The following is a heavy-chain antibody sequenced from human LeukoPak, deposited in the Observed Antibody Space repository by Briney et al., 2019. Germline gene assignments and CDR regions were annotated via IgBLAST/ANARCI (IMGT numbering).Heavy chain of an antibody. J-gene: IGHJ6*02. V-gene: IGHV3-49*04. CDR1: GLIFGDHA. CDR3: ARGPIHLWLHNGMDV. D-gene: IGHD5-18*01. Sequence: GQSLRLSCTASGLIFGDHAMSWVRQAPGKGLEWVGFIRSKAYSGTTEYAASVKGRFTISRDDSEGIAYLQMNSLRIDDTAVYYCARGPIHLWLHNGMDVWGQGTTVIVFS. CDR2: IRSKAYSGTT.